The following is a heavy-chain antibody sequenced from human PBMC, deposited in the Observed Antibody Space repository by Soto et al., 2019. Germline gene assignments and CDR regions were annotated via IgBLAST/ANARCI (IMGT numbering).Heavy chain of an antibody. V-gene: IGHV5-51*01. CDR1: GYSFTNSW. D-gene: IGHD1-26*01. Sequence: GESLKISCKASGYSFTNSWIGWVRQMPGKGLEWMGIIYPGDSDTRYSPSFQGQVTISADKSISTAYLQWSSLKASDSTMYYCARSKSSGSYYDYWGQGTLVTVSS. J-gene: IGHJ4*02. CDR3: ARSKSSGSYYDY. CDR2: IYPGDSDT.